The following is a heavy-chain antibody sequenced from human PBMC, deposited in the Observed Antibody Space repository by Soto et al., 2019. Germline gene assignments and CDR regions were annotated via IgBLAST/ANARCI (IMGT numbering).Heavy chain of an antibody. J-gene: IGHJ6*01. CDR1: SFTFTNAG. Sequence: PGGSPRLSCAAASFTFTNAGMNYVRNAPREGLEWVGRIISKAQGGTTDYAAPVKGRFTISRDDSRNTLYLQMTSLKIAHTAVYYCTTDPRSYFYPYGMDVWGQGTTVTVSS. V-gene: IGHV3-15*07. CDR2: IISKAQGGTT. CDR3: TTDPRSYFYPYGMDV. D-gene: IGHD1-26*01.